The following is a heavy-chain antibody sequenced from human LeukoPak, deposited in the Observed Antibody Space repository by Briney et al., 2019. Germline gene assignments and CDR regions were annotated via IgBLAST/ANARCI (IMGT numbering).Heavy chain of an antibody. V-gene: IGHV3-23*01. CDR2: ISGSGGST. CDR1: GFTFSSYA. D-gene: IGHD2-2*02. CDR3: AKVGQCSSTSCYIDYFDY. J-gene: IGHJ4*02. Sequence: GGSLRLSCAASGFTFSSYAMSWVRQAPGKGLEWVSAISGSGGSTYYADSVKGRFTISRDNSKNTLYLQMNSLRVEDTAVYYCAKVGQCSSTSCYIDYFDYWGQGTLVTVSS.